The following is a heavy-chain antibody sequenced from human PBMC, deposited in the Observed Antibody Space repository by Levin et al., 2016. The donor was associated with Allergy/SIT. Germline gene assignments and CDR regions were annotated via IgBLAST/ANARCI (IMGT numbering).Heavy chain of an antibody. CDR1: GGTFSSYA. CDR3: ARDKSEMATIGDYYGMDV. D-gene: IGHD5-24*01. Sequence: SVKVSCKASGGTFSSYAISWVRQAPGQGLEWMGGIIPIFGTANYAQKFQGRVTITADESTSTAYMELSSLRSEDTAVYYCARDKSEMATIGDYYGMDVWGQGTTVTVSS. CDR2: IIPIFGTA. J-gene: IGHJ6*02. V-gene: IGHV1-69*13.